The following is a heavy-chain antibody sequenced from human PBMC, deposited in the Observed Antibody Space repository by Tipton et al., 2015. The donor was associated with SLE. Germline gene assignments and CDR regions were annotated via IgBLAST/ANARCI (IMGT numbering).Heavy chain of an antibody. CDR3: VRVGDVNVVPGRSDRHFGY. J-gene: IGHJ4*02. V-gene: IGHV4-4*02. Sequence: TLSLTCTVSGASITSLNWWTWVRQPPGKGLEWIGEVHHSGTTNYNPSLKSRVTISADTSKNLFSLELRSVTAADTALFYCVRVGDVNVVPGRSDRHFGYWGQGILVTVSS. D-gene: IGHD2-21*02. CDR2: VHHSGTT. CDR1: GASITSLNW.